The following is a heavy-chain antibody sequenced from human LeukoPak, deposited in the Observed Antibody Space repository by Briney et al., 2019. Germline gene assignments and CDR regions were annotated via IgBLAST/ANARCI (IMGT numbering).Heavy chain of an antibody. CDR3: ARDEGYATGFDRDY. CDR2: VYYNGSP. Sequence: SETLSLTCTVSGGSISSSGYYWGWIRQPPGKGLEWIGSVYYNGSPFYSPSLKSRVTISVDMSKYQFSLRLNSVTAADTAVYYCARDEGYATGFDRDYWGQGTLVTVSS. V-gene: IGHV4-39*07. D-gene: IGHD1-1*01. CDR1: GGSISSSGYY. J-gene: IGHJ4*02.